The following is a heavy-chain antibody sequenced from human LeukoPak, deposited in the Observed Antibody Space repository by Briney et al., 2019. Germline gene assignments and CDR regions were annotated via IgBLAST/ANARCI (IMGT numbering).Heavy chain of an antibody. CDR3: ARDKADMAAFDI. J-gene: IGHJ3*02. Sequence: GGSLRLSCAASGFTFSTYGMHWVRHAPGKGLEWVAFIRYDGSNKYYADSVKGRFTISRDNSKNTLYLQMNSLSAEDTAVYYCARDKADMAAFDIWGQGTMVTVSS. D-gene: IGHD2-15*01. V-gene: IGHV3-30*02. CDR2: IRYDGSNK. CDR1: GFTFSTYG.